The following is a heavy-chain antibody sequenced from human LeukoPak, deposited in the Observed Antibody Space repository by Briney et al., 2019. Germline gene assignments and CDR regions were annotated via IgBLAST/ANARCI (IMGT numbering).Heavy chain of an antibody. V-gene: IGHV1-2*02. CDR1: GYTFTDYY. CDR2: INPNGGGT. J-gene: IGHJ4*02. Sequence: ASVKVSCKPSGYTFTDYYMHWVRQAPGQGLEWMGWINPNGGGTNYAQKFQGRVTMTRDTSFNTGYMELSSLRSDDTAVYYCARRYHYDNSAYYYGFNHWGQGTLVTVSS. CDR3: ARRYHYDNSAYYYGFNH. D-gene: IGHD3-22*01.